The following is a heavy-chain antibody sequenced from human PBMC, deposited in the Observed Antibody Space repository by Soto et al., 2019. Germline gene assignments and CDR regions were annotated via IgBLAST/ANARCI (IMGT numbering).Heavy chain of an antibody. CDR1: GGTFSSYA. V-gene: IGHV1-69*05. D-gene: IGHD1-1*01. CDR2: IIPICGTA. Sequence: GASVKVSCKASGGTFSSYAISWVRQAPGQGLEWMGGIIPICGTANYAQKLQGRVTMTTDTSTSTVYMELISLRSDDTAVYYCARDQSWHDLVWWFDPWGQGTLVTVSS. J-gene: IGHJ5*02. CDR3: ARDQSWHDLVWWFDP.